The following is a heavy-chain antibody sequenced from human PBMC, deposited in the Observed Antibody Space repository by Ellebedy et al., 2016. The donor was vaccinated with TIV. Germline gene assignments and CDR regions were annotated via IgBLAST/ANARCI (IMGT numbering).Heavy chain of an antibody. CDR2: VSYDGSNK. CDR3: SRKGYFSGGSCASVPFDY. D-gene: IGHD2-15*01. Sequence: GESLKIPCAASGFTFSNYGMHWVRQAPGKGLEWVAVVSYDGSNKYYADSVKGRFTISRDNSKNTLYLQMNSLRAEDMAVYYCSRKGYFSGGSCASVPFDYWGQGTLVTVSS. V-gene: IGHV3-30*03. J-gene: IGHJ4*02. CDR1: GFTFSNYG.